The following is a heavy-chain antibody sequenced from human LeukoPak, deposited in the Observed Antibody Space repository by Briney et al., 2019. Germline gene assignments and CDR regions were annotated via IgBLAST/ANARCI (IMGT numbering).Heavy chain of an antibody. V-gene: IGHV4-39*01. Sequence: SETLSLTCTVSGGSISSSSYYWGWVRRPPGKGLEWIGSIYYSGSTYYNPSLKSRVTISVDTSKNQLSLKLSSVTAADTAVYHCARLVAVAGILYYFDYWGQGTLVTVSS. J-gene: IGHJ4*02. CDR3: ARLVAVAGILYYFDY. CDR1: GGSISSSSYY. CDR2: IYYSGST. D-gene: IGHD6-19*01.